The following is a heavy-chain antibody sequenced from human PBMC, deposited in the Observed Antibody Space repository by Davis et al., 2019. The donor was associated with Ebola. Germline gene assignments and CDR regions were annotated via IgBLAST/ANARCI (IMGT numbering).Heavy chain of an antibody. Sequence: GGSLRLSCAASGFTFNSYAMSWVRQAPGKGLEWVSSMSGSGGNTYYADSVKGRSTISRDNSKEMLYLQMSSLRADDTAVYYCAKQRGVGAIDYDYWGRGTVVTVSS. J-gene: IGHJ4*02. D-gene: IGHD1-26*01. CDR3: AKQRGVGAIDYDY. V-gene: IGHV3-23*01. CDR1: GFTFNSYA. CDR2: MSGSGGNT.